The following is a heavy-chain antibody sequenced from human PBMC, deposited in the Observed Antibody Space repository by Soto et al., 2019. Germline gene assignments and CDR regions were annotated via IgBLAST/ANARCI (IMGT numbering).Heavy chain of an antibody. CDR2: INAGNGNT. Sequence: GASVKVSCKASGYTFTIYAMHWVRQAPGQRLEWMGWINAGNGNTKYSQKFQDRVTITRDTSASTGYMELSSLRSEDTAVYYCARGPQIVVVPAAIYWFDPWGQGTLVTVSS. D-gene: IGHD2-2*01. CDR3: ARGPQIVVVPAAIYWFDP. V-gene: IGHV1-3*01. CDR1: GYTFTIYA. J-gene: IGHJ5*02.